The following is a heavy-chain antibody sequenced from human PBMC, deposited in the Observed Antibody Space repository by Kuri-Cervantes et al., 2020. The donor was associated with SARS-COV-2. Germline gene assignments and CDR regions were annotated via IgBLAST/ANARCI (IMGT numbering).Heavy chain of an antibody. D-gene: IGHD3-22*01. V-gene: IGHV4-59*11. CDR2: VYSSGST. J-gene: IGHJ4*02. Sequence: GSLRLSCTVSGGSISSHYWSWIRQPPGKGLEWIGYVYSSGSTNYSPSLKSRVTMSVDTSKNQFSLKLTSVTAADTAVYYCTRAGYDNSGYYYSFDFWGQGTLVTAPQ. CDR1: GGSISSHY. CDR3: TRAGYDNSGYYYSFDF.